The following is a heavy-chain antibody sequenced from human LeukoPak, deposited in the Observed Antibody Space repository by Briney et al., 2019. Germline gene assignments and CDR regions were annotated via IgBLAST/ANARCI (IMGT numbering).Heavy chain of an antibody. J-gene: IGHJ4*02. Sequence: GGSLRLSCAASGFIVSNNYISWLRQAPAKGLEWVSIMYTGGATDYADSVKGRFTISRDNSKNTLYLQMNSLRAEDTAVYYCARGSSGFDYWGQGTLVTVSS. V-gene: IGHV3-53*01. CDR3: ARGSSGFDY. CDR2: MYTGGAT. CDR1: GFIVSNNY.